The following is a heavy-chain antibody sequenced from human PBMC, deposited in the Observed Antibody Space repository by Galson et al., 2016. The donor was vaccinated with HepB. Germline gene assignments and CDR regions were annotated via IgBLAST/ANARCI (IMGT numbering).Heavy chain of an antibody. J-gene: IGHJ5*02. D-gene: IGHD4-17*01. Sequence: ETLSLTCTVSGGSISSFYWSWIRQPPGKGLEWIGNINYSGETHYNPSLRSRPTISVDTSKNQLSLILGPVTAADTAVYYCARETNGEYDDWFGPWGRGTQVIVSS. V-gene: IGHV4-59*01. CDR2: INYSGET. CDR3: ARETNGEYDDWFGP. CDR1: GGSISSFY.